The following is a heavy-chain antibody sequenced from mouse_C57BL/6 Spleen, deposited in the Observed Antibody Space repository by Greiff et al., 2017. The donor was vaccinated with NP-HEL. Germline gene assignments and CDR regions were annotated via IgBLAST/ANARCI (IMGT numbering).Heavy chain of an antibody. J-gene: IGHJ4*01. Sequence: EVKLMESGGGLVKPGGSLKLSCAASGFTFSSYAMSWVRQTPEKRLEWVATISDGVSYTYYPDNVKGRFTISRDNAKNNLYLQMSHLKSEDTAMYYCARDTYYSRAMDYWGQGTSVTVSS. V-gene: IGHV5-4*01. CDR1: GFTFSSYA. CDR3: ARDTYYSRAMDY. CDR2: ISDGVSYT. D-gene: IGHD2-12*01.